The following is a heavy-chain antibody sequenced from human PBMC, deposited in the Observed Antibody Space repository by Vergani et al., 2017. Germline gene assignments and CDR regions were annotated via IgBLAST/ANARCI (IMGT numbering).Heavy chain of an antibody. J-gene: IGHJ4*02. D-gene: IGHD3-9*01. CDR2: INPSGDHT. V-gene: IGHV1-46*03. CDR1: GYTFSNYY. Sequence: QVQVVQSGAEVKKSGASVKVSCKTSGYTFSNYYMHWVRQAPGQGLEWMGIINPSGDHTNYAQKFQGRVTMTSDTSTSTVYMELGSLRPEDTALYYCARGDYGILTGYRYWGQGTLVTVSA. CDR3: ARGDYGILTGYRY.